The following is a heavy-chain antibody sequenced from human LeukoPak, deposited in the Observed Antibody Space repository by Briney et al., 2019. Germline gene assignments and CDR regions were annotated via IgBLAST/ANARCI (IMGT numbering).Heavy chain of an antibody. V-gene: IGHV4-39*01. Sequence: SETLSLTCTVSGGSISSTSYYWGWIRQPPGKGLEWIGSIYYSGSTYYNPSLKSRVTISVDTSKNQFSLKLSSLTAADTAVYYCARHLGGYSGPFPFDYWGQGTLVTVSS. CDR2: IYYSGST. D-gene: IGHD5-12*01. J-gene: IGHJ4*02. CDR1: GGSISSTSYY. CDR3: ARHLGGYSGPFPFDY.